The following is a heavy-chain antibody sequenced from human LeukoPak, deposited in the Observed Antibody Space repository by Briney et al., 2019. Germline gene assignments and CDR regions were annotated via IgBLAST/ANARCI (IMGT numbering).Heavy chain of an antibody. Sequence: SETLSLTCTVSDGSISSYYWSWIRQPPGKGLEWIGEINHSGSTNYNPSLKSRVTISVDTSKNQFSLRLSSVTAADTAVYYCARGGFYCGGDCYVDYWGQGTLVTVSS. CDR2: INHSGST. CDR3: ARGGFYCGGDCYVDY. V-gene: IGHV4-34*01. CDR1: DGSISSYY. D-gene: IGHD2-21*02. J-gene: IGHJ4*02.